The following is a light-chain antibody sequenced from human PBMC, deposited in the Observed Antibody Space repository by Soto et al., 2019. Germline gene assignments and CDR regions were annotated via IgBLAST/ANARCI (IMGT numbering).Light chain of an antibody. CDR3: QQYDSYSWT. Sequence: DIQMTQSPSSVPASAGDTVTITCRASQSISTWLAWYQQKPGKAPKLLIFDASSLKSGVPSRFSGGGSGTEFTLTISSLQPDDFATYYCQQYDSYSWTFGQGTKVEIK. V-gene: IGKV1-5*01. J-gene: IGKJ1*01. CDR1: QSISTW. CDR2: DAS.